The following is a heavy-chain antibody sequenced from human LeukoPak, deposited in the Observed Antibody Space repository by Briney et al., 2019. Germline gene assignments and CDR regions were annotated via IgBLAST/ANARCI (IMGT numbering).Heavy chain of an antibody. CDR1: GVSIGSNSYY. CDR3: ARVYCSSTSCNAFDI. V-gene: IGHV4-39*07. D-gene: IGHD2-2*01. Sequence: PSETLSLTCTVSGVSIGSNSYYWGWIRQPPGKGLEWIGSVYYSGSTYYNPSLKSRVTMSVDTSKNQFSLKLSSVTAADTAVYYCARVYCSSTSCNAFDIWGQGTMVIVSS. J-gene: IGHJ3*02. CDR2: VYYSGST.